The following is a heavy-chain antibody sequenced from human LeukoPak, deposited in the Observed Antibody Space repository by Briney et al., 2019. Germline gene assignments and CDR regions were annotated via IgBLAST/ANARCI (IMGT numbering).Heavy chain of an antibody. Sequence: PSETLSLTCAVSGYSISSGYYWGWIRQPPGKGLEWIGSIYHSGSTYYNPSLKSRVTISVDTSKNQFSLKLSSVTAADTAVYYCASMLYWSGYSGDYWGQGTLVTVSS. CDR2: IYHSGST. V-gene: IGHV4-38-2*01. J-gene: IGHJ4*02. CDR1: GYSISSGYY. D-gene: IGHD3-3*01. CDR3: ASMLYWSGYSGDY.